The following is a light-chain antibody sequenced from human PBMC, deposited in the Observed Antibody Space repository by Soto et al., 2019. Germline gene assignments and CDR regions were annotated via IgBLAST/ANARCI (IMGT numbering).Light chain of an antibody. CDR3: QQYNDYSTWT. V-gene: IGKV1-5*01. CDR2: DAS. J-gene: IGKJ1*01. Sequence: DTQMTQSPSSLSASVGDRVTITCRASQGISSYLAWYQQKPGKAPKVLIWDASSLQRGVPSRFSGSGSGTEFTLTISSLQPDDFATYFCQQYNDYSTWTFGQGTKVDIK. CDR1: QGISSY.